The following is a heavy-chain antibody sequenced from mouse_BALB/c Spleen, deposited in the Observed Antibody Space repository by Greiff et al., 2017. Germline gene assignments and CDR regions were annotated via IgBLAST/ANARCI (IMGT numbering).Heavy chain of an antibody. CDR2: IDPANGNT. CDR1: GFNIKDTY. Sequence: EVKLVESGAELVKPGASVKLSCTASGFNIKDTYMHWVKQRPEQGLEWIGRIDPANGNTKYDPKFQGKATITADTSSNTAYLQLSSLTSEDTAVYYCARGYGNYGFAYWGQGTLVTVSA. CDR3: ARGYGNYGFAY. D-gene: IGHD2-10*02. J-gene: IGHJ3*01. V-gene: IGHV14-3*02.